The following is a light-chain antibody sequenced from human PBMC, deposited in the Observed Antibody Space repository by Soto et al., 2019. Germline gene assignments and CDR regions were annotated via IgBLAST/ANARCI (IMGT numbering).Light chain of an antibody. CDR1: QGIINS. J-gene: IGKJ3*01. V-gene: IGKV1-17*03. CDR3: LHHHSFPFT. CDR2: AAS. Sequence: DIQMTQSPSAMSASVGDRVTITCRASQGIINSLAWFQQKPGKVPERLIYAASRLQSGVPSRFSGSGSGTEFTLTISSLQPEDSATYYCLHHHSFPFTFGPGTKVDIK.